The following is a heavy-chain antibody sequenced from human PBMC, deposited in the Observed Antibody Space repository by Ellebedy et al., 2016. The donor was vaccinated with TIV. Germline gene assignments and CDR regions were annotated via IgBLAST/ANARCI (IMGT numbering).Heavy chain of an antibody. Sequence: ASVKVSRXASGGTFSSYTISWVRQAPGQGLEWMGGIIPIFGTANYAQKFRDRVTITADESTRTAYMELSSLRSEDTAVYYCARDFLRAPDGSESYNNWFDPWGQGTLVTVSS. CDR1: GGTFSSYT. J-gene: IGHJ5*02. D-gene: IGHD3-10*01. V-gene: IGHV1-69*13. CDR2: IIPIFGTA. CDR3: ARDFLRAPDGSESYNNWFDP.